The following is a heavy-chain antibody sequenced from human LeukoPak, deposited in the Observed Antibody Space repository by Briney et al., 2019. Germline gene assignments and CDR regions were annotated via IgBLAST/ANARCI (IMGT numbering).Heavy chain of an antibody. V-gene: IGHV3-21*01. CDR2: ISGSSDDK. CDR1: GFTFSRYS. D-gene: IGHD5-12*01. J-gene: IGHJ1*01. CDR3: VRAEGSSGKSEYFQH. Sequence: GGSLRLSCLASGFTFSRYSMKWVRQAPGKGLEWVSSISGSSDDKHYIDSVKGRFTISRDNAKNSLFLQMNSLRAEDTAVYYCVRAEGSSGKSEYFQHSCQGTLVTVSS.